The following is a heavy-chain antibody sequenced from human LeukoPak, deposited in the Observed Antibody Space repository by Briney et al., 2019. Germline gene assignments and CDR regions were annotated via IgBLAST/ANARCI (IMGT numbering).Heavy chain of an antibody. Sequence: PGGSLRLSCAASGFTFDDYAMRWVRQAPGKGLEWVSGISWNSGSIGYADSVKGRFTISRDNAKNTLYLQMNSLRAEDTAVYYCARDSIYGSGVFDYWGQGTLVTVSS. CDR2: ISWNSGSI. CDR3: ARDSIYGSGVFDY. V-gene: IGHV3-9*01. CDR1: GFTFDDYA. J-gene: IGHJ4*02. D-gene: IGHD3-10*01.